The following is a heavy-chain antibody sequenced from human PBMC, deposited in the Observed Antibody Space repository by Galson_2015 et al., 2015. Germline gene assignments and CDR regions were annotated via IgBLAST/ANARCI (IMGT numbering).Heavy chain of an antibody. D-gene: IGHD1-1*01. J-gene: IGHJ6*02. CDR2: IIPIFGTA. V-gene: IGHV1-69*13. CDR1: GGTFSSYA. CDR3: ARETGEALGFVGYYYYGMDV. Sequence: SVKVSCKASGGTFSSYAISWVRQAPGQGLEWMGGIIPIFGTANYAQKFQGRVTITADESTSTAYMELSSLRSEDTAVYYCARETGEALGFVGYYYYGMDVWGQGTTVTVSS.